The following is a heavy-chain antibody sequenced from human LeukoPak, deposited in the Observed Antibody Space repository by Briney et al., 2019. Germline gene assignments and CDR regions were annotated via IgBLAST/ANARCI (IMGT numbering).Heavy chain of an antibody. CDR3: ATPANLVVVVAAVDY. Sequence: SETLSLTCTVSGGSISSSSYYWGWIRQPPGKGLEWIGSIYYSGSTYYNPSLKSRVTISVDTSKNQFSLKLSSVTAADTAVYYCATPANLVVVVAAVDYWGQGTLVTVSS. CDR1: GGSISSSSYY. D-gene: IGHD2-15*01. J-gene: IGHJ4*02. V-gene: IGHV4-39*01. CDR2: IYYSGST.